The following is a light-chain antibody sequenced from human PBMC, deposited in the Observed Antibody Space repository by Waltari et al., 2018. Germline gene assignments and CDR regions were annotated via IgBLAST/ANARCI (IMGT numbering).Light chain of an antibody. CDR2: DAS. Sequence: EIVLTQSPASLSLSPGERPTLSCRASQSVSSYLAWYQQNPRQAPSLLIYDASNRATCIPARFSGSGSGTDFTLTISSLEPEDFAVYYCQQRNNWSSVSFGGGTKVEIK. J-gene: IGKJ4*01. V-gene: IGKV3-11*01. CDR1: QSVSSY. CDR3: QQRNNWSSVS.